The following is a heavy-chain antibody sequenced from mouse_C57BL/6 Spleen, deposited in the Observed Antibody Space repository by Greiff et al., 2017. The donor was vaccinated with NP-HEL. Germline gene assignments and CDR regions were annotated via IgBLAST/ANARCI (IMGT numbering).Heavy chain of an antibody. CDR3: ARSGIYDGYSYYAMDY. CDR2: IDPSDSET. Sequence: VQLQQPGAELVRPGSSVKLSCKASGYTFTSYWMHWVKQRPIQGLEWIGNIDPSDSETHYNQKFQDKATLTVDKSSSTAYMQLSSLTSEDSAVYCCARSGIYDGYSYYAMDYWGQGTSVTVSS. D-gene: IGHD2-3*01. CDR1: GYTFTSYW. J-gene: IGHJ4*01. V-gene: IGHV1-52*01.